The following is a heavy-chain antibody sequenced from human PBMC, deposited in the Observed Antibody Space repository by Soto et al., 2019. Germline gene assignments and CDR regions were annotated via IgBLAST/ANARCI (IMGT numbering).Heavy chain of an antibody. D-gene: IGHD5-18*01. V-gene: IGHV3-23*01. CDR1: GFTFSKYA. CDR3: AKVDGSSFRTDQ. Sequence: EVQLLESGGALVEPGGSLRLSCAASGFTFSKYAMTWVRQALGKGPEWVSSIGGRSNNTHYADSVKGRFPISRDNSQNTLYLQMNSLTAEDTAVYFCAKVDGSSFRTDQWGQGTLVTVSS. CDR2: IGGRSNNT. J-gene: IGHJ4*02.